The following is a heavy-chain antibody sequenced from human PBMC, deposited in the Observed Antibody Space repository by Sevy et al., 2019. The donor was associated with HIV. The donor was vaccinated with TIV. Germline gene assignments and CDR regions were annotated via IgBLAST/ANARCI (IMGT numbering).Heavy chain of an antibody. CDR2: ISTYNGNT. CDR3: ARDPRTFSFDSSGYGHDY. CDR1: GYTFISYG. J-gene: IGHJ4*02. D-gene: IGHD3-22*01. Sequence: ASVKVSCKAYGYTFISYGISWVRQAPGQGLEWMGWISTYNGNTNYAQKFQGRVTMTTDTSTSTVYMELGSLRSDDAAMYYCARDPRTFSFDSSGYGHDYWGQGTLVTVSS. V-gene: IGHV1-18*01.